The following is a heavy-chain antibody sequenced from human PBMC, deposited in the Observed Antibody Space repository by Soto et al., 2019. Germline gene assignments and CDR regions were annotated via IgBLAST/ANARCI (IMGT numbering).Heavy chain of an antibody. CDR2: TYYRSKWYI. CDR3: ARPMYDFWSGYSHLENGMDV. V-gene: IGHV6-1*01. Sequence: PSPTLSLSCAISGDRFSSEIASWNWIRQSPSRGLEWLGRTYYRSKWYIEYAPSVQSRITINPDTSKNQLSLQLNSLTPEDTAVYYCARPMYDFWSGYSHLENGMDVWGQGTTVTVSS. J-gene: IGHJ6*02. D-gene: IGHD3-3*01. CDR1: GDRFSSEIAS.